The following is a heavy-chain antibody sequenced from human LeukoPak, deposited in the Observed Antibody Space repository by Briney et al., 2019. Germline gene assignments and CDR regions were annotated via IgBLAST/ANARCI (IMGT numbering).Heavy chain of an antibody. D-gene: IGHD3-3*01. CDR2: INPNSGGT. CDR3: ARDLITIFGVVIIPSYYFDY. V-gene: IGHV1-2*02. Sequence: GASVKVSCKAPGYTFTGYYMHWVRQAPGQGLEWMGWINPNSGGTNYAQKFQGRVTMTRDTSISTAYMELSRLRSDDTAVYYCARDLITIFGVVIIPSYYFDYWGQGTLVTVSS. CDR1: GYTFTGYY. J-gene: IGHJ4*02.